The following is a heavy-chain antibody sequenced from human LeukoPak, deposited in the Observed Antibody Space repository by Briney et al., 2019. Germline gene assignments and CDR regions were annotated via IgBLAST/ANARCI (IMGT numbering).Heavy chain of an antibody. CDR2: INHSGST. V-gene: IGHV4-34*01. D-gene: IGHD3-22*01. CDR3: AREEFLHEIDSSGYFVY. J-gene: IGHJ4*02. Sequence: SETLSLTCAVYGGSFSGYYWSWIRQPPGKGLEWIGEINHSGSTNYNPSLTSRVTMSVDTSKNQFSLKLTSLTAADTAVYYCAREEFLHEIDSSGYFVYWGQGTLVTVSS. CDR1: GGSFSGYY.